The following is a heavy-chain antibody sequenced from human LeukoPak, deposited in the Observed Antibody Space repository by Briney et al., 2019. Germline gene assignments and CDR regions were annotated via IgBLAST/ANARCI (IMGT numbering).Heavy chain of an antibody. Sequence: PSETLPLTCTVPGGSISSGDYYWSWIRQPPGKGLEWIGYIYYSGSTYYNPSLKSRVTISVDTSKNQFSLKLSSVTAADTAVYYCARATTGYSYGYGIYYYYGMDVWGQGTTVTVSS. V-gene: IGHV4-30-4*01. J-gene: IGHJ6*02. CDR2: IYYSGST. D-gene: IGHD5-18*01. CDR3: ARATTGYSYGYGIYYYYGMDV. CDR1: GGSISSGDYY.